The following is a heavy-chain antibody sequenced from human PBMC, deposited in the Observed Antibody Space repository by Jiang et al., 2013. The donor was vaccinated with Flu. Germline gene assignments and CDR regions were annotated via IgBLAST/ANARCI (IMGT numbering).Heavy chain of an antibody. J-gene: IGHJ3*02. D-gene: IGHD3-9*01. CDR2: INAGNGNT. CDR1: GYTFTSYA. Sequence: KASGYTFTSYAMHWVRQAPGQRLEWMGWINAGNGNTKYSQKFQGRVTITRDTSASTAYMELSSLRSEDTAVYYCARARSNSYYDILTGYPSPVGAFDIWGQGTMVTVSS. V-gene: IGHV1-3*01. CDR3: ARARSNSYYDILTGYPSPVGAFDI.